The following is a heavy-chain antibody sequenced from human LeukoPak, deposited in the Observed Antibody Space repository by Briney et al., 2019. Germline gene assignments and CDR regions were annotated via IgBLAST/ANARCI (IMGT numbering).Heavy chain of an antibody. CDR1: GYTFTSYG. Sequence: ASVKVSCKASGYTFTSYGISWVRQAPGQGLEWMGWISAYNGNTNYAQKLQGRATMTTDTSTSTAYMELRSLRSDDTAVYYCARDRSSIAARRTSWYYYYGMDVWGQGTTVTVSS. J-gene: IGHJ6*02. D-gene: IGHD6-6*01. V-gene: IGHV1-18*01. CDR2: ISAYNGNT. CDR3: ARDRSSIAARRTSWYYYYGMDV.